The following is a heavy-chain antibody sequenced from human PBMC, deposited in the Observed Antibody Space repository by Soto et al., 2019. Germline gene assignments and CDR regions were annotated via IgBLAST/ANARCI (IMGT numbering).Heavy chain of an antibody. Sequence: PGGSLRLSCAASGFTVSSNYMSWVRQAPGKGVEWVSLIRGVAGSTHYPDSVKGRFTISKDNSNNMLYLEVNSLRADDTAVYFCVKGAWLDYWGQGNMVTVSS. CDR3: VKGAWLDY. V-gene: IGHV3-53*01. J-gene: IGHJ4*02. CDR1: GFTVSSNY. CDR2: IRGVAGST.